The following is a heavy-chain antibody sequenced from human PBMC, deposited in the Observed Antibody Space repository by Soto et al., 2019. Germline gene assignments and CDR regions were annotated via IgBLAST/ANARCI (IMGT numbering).Heavy chain of an antibody. J-gene: IGHJ3*02. Sequence: GESLKISCKGSGYSFTSYWIGWVRQMPGKGLEWMGIIYPGDSDTRYSPSFQGQVTISADKSISTAYLQWSSPKASDTAMYYCARQIITSDYGDLRAFDIWGQGTMVTVS. D-gene: IGHD4-17*01. CDR1: GYSFTSYW. CDR3: ARQIITSDYGDLRAFDI. V-gene: IGHV5-51*01. CDR2: IYPGDSDT.